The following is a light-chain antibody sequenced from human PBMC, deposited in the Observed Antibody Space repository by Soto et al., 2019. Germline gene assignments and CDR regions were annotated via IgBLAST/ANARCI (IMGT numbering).Light chain of an antibody. CDR2: AAS. CDR1: QGSSNY. J-gene: IGKJ4*01. V-gene: IGKV1-27*01. CDR3: LKYNRYPT. Sequence: DIQMTQSPSSLSASVGDSVTITFRASQGSSNYLAWYQQKPGKVPELLIYAASTLPSGLPSRFSVSRSGKELSLTNSGLQPDGVATYDCLKYNRYPTFVGGTKVEIK.